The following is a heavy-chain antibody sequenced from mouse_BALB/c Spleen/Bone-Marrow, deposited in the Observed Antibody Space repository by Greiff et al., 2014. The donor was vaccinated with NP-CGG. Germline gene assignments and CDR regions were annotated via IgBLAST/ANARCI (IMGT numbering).Heavy chain of an antibody. CDR1: DYTFSSYW. J-gene: IGHJ2*01. CDR3: ARRGLRRGYYFDY. Sequence: QVQLQQSGAELMKPGASVKISCKATDYTFSSYWIEWVKQRPGHGLEWIGEILPGSGSTNYNEKFKGKATFTADTSSNTAYMQLSSLTSEDSAVYYCARRGLRRGYYFDYWGQGTTLTVSS. V-gene: IGHV1-9*01. D-gene: IGHD2-4*01. CDR2: ILPGSGST.